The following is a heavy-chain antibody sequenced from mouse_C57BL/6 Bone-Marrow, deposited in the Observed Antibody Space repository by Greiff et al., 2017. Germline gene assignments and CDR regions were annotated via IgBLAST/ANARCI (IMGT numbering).Heavy chain of an antibody. V-gene: IGHV5-6*02. CDR2: ISSGGSYT. Sequence: EVKLVESGGDLVKPGGSLKLSCAASGFTFSSYGMSWVRQTPDKRLEWVATISSGGSYTYYPDSVKGRFTISRDNAKNTLYLQMSSLKSEDTAMXYCARHGITTVVAPAWFDYWGQGTLVTVSA. J-gene: IGHJ3*01. D-gene: IGHD1-1*01. CDR3: ARHGITTVVAPAWFDY. CDR1: GFTFSSYG.